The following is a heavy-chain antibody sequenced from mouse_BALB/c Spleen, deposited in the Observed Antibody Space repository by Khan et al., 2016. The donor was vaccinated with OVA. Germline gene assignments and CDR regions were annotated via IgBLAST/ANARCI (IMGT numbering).Heavy chain of an antibody. CDR3: TRATSAY. V-gene: IGHV1-15*01. CDR1: GYTFPDYE. CDR2: IDPKTGVT. Sequence: QVQLQQSGAELVRPGASVTLSCKASGYTFPDYELHWVKQTPVHGLEWIGVIDPKTGVTAYNQKFKGKATLTADKSSSTAYMELGSLTSEDSAVFDGTRATSAYGGQGTRVTVSA. J-gene: IGHJ3*01.